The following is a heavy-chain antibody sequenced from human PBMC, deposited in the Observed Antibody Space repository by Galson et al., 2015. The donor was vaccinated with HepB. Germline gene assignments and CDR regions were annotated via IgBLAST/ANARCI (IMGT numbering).Heavy chain of an antibody. V-gene: IGHV3-69-1*01. CDR1: GFFFSDYN. CDR2: ISSSGTV. D-gene: IGHD3-3*01. CDR3: ARDLFAVSPPPTNYMDV. Sequence: SLRLSCAASGFFFSDYNMNWVRQAPGKGLEWVSAISSSGTVYYADSQKGRSTISRDNAKNTLDLQVNSLIAEDTAVYYCARDLFAVSPPPTNYMDVWGTGTTVTVSS. J-gene: IGHJ6*03.